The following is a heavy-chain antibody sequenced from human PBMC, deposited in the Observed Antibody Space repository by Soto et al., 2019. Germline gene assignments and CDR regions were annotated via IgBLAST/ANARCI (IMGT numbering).Heavy chain of an antibody. CDR1: GFTFSSYE. D-gene: IGHD6-13*01. CDR2: ISSSGSTI. Sequence: PGGSLRLSCAASGFTFSSYEMNWVRQAPGKGLEWVSYISSSGSTIYYADSVKGRFTISRDNAKNSLYLQMNSLRAEDTAVYYCAREKVGYSSSWYDYYYGMDVWGQGTTVTVSS. CDR3: AREKVGYSSSWYDYYYGMDV. V-gene: IGHV3-48*03. J-gene: IGHJ6*02.